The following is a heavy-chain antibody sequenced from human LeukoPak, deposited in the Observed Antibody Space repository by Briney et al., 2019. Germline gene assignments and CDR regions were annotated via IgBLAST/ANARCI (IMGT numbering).Heavy chain of an antibody. Sequence: SVKVSCKASGGTFSSYAISRLRQAPGQGLEWMGGIIPIFGTASSAPKFRGRATITTHDYTSTAYMELSSLRSEDTAVYYCARTSTYYYDSSGYYPFDYWGQGTLVTVSS. CDR2: IIPIFGTA. J-gene: IGHJ4*02. D-gene: IGHD3-22*01. CDR1: GGTFSSYA. CDR3: ARTSTYYYDSSGYYPFDY. V-gene: IGHV1-69*05.